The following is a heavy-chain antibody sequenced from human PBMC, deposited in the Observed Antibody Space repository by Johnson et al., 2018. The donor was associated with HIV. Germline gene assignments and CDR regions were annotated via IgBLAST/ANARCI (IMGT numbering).Heavy chain of an antibody. Sequence: QVQLVESGGGLVKPGGSLRLSCAVSGFTFSDYYMSWIRQAPGKGLEWISYISGGGSAIYYADSVRGRFPISRDNAKNSLSLQMNSLRAEDTAVYYCARDRVGATAFDVWGQGTLVTVSS. CDR1: GFTFSDYY. CDR2: ISGGGSAI. J-gene: IGHJ3*01. CDR3: ARDRVGATAFDV. V-gene: IGHV3-11*04. D-gene: IGHD1-26*01.